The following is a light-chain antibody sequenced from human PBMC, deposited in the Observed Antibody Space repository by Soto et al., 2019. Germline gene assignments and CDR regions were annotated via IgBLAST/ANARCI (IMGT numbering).Light chain of an antibody. Sequence: EIVLTQSPVTLSWSPGGRATLSCRASQSVSTYLAWYQQKPGQAPRLLIYDASNRATAIPARFSGSWSGTIYRLPITGLEPADCGVYYCPQRRIFGSGTTVDIK. V-gene: IGKV3-11*01. CDR3: PQRRI. J-gene: IGKJ3*01. CDR1: QSVSTY. CDR2: DAS.